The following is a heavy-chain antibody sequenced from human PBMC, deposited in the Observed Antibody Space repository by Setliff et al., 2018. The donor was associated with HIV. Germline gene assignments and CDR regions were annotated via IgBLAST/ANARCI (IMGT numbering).Heavy chain of an antibody. J-gene: IGHJ6*04. CDR2: IIPGLDIT. CDR3: ARALIVVVDVDV. V-gene: IGHV1-69*10. Sequence: SVKVSCKASGGTFSSYAITWVRQAPGQGLEWMGGIIPGLDITNHAQKFQDRVTITADKSTSTAYMELSSLRSEDTAVYYCARALIVVVDVDVWGKGTTVTVSS. D-gene: IGHD2-21*01. CDR1: GGTFSSYA.